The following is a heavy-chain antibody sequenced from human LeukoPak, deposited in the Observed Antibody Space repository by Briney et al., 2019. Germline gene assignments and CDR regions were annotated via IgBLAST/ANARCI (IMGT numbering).Heavy chain of an antibody. D-gene: IGHD2-21*02. V-gene: IGHV1-2*02. CDR2: INPNSGGT. CDR3: ARGGGVVVTDY. Sequence: LVASVKVSCKASGYTFTGYYMHWVRQAPGQGLEWMGWINPNSGGTNYAQKFQGRVTMTRDTSSSTAYMERSRLRSDDTAVYYRARGGGVVVTDYWGQGTLVTVSS. J-gene: IGHJ4*02. CDR1: GYTFTGYY.